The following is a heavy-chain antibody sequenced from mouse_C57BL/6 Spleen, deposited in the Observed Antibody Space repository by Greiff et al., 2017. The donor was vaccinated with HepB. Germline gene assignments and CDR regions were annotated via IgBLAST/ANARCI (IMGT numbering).Heavy chain of an antibody. V-gene: IGHV5-17*01. D-gene: IGHD1-1*01. CDR3: ARDVTTGDAMDY. Sequence: EVQRVESGGGLVKPGGSLKLSCAASGFTFSDYGMHWVRQAPEKGLEWVAYISSGSSTIYYADTVKGRFTIARDNAKNTLFLQMTSQRSEDTAMYYCARDVTTGDAMDYWGQGTSVTVSS. CDR1: GFTFSDYG. J-gene: IGHJ4*01. CDR2: ISSGSSTI.